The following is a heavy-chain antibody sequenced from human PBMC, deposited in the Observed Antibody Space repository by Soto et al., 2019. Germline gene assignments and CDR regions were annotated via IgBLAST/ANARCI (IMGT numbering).Heavy chain of an antibody. CDR3: AKHYGGNPGRYFNC. Sequence: EVQLLESGGGLAQSGGSLRLSCAASGFTFSNYGMSWVRQAPGKGLEWVSIISDSGGSTYYADSVKGRFTISRDNSKKTLFLQMNSLRADDTAVYYCAKHYGGNPGRYFNCWGQGTLVTVSS. V-gene: IGHV3-23*01. J-gene: IGHJ4*02. D-gene: IGHD4-17*01. CDR2: ISDSGGST. CDR1: GFTFSNYG.